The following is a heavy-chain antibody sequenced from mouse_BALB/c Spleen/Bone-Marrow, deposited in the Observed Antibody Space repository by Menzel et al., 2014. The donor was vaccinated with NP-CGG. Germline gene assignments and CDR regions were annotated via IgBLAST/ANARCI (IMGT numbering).Heavy chain of an antibody. D-gene: IGHD1-1*01. CDR3: ARRYYGSSFSYFDY. CDR2: ISSGSSTI. J-gene: IGHJ2*01. V-gene: IGHV5-17*02. CDR1: GFTFSSFG. Sequence: VQLKESGGGLVQPGGSRKLSCAASGFTFSSFGMHWVRQAPEKGLEWVAYISSGSSTIYYTDIVKGRFTISRDNPKNTLFLQMTSLRSEDTAMYYCARRYYGSSFSYFDYWGQGTTLTVSS.